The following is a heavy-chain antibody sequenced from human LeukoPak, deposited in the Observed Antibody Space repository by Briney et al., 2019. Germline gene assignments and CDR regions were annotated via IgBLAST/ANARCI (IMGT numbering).Heavy chain of an antibody. CDR1: DGSVSSHSYY. Sequence: PSETLSLTCTVSDGSVSSHSYYWGWIRQSPGKGLEWIGSISHTGRTYHNPSLESRVTISVDASKNQFSLELNSVTAADTAVYYCARDQQYHRPAGWFDPWGQGTLVTVSS. V-gene: IGHV4-39*01. J-gene: IGHJ5*02. CDR2: ISHTGRT. CDR3: ARDQQYHRPAGWFDP. D-gene: IGHD1-14*01.